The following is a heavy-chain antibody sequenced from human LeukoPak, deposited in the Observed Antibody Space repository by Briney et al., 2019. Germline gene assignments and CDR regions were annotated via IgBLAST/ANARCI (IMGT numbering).Heavy chain of an antibody. V-gene: IGHV4-31*03. D-gene: IGHD2-2*01. CDR3: ARGQIVVVPAAISHWFDP. J-gene: IGHJ5*02. CDR2: IYYSGST. CDR1: GGSISSGGYY. Sequence: SQTLSLTCTVSGGSISSGGYYWSWIRQHPGKGLEWIGCIYYSGSTYYNPSLKSRVTISVDTSKNQFSLKLSSVTAADTAVYYCARGQIVVVPAAISHWFDPWGQGTLVTVSS.